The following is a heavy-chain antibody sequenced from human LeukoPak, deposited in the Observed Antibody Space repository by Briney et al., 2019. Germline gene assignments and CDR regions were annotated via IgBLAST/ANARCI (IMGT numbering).Heavy chain of an antibody. Sequence: PSETLSLTCTVSGGSISSSSYYWGWIRQPPGKGLEWIGSIYYSGSTYYNPSLKSRVTISVDTSNNQFSLKLSSVTAADTALYYCAIQPLGGGLDYWGQGTLVTVSS. J-gene: IGHJ4*02. CDR3: AIQPLGGGLDY. CDR2: IYYSGST. CDR1: GGSISSSSYY. V-gene: IGHV4-39*01. D-gene: IGHD2-15*01.